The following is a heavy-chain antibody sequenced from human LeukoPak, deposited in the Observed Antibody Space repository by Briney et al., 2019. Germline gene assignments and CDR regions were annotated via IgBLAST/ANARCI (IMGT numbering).Heavy chain of an antibody. J-gene: IGHJ4*02. CDR3: ARLTAY. V-gene: IGHV3-23*01. Sequence: GGSVRLSCAASGFTFSSYSMSWVRQAPGKGLEWVSTISGSGGSTYYADSVKGRFTISRDNSKNTLYLQMNSLRAEDTALYYCARLTAYWGQGTLVTVYS. CDR2: ISGSGGST. CDR1: GFTFSSYS. D-gene: IGHD3-16*01.